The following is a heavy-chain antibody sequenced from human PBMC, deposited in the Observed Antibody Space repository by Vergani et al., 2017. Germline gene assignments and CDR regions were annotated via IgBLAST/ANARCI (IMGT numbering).Heavy chain of an antibody. V-gene: IGHV1-69-2*01. CDR1: GYTFTDHY. J-gene: IGHJ4*02. D-gene: IGHD3-16*01. Sequence: EVQLVQSGAEVKKPGATMKISCKVSGYTFTDHYMHWVKQAPGKGLEWMGLVDPEDGETIYAEKFKGRVTIAADTSTDTVHLELSSLRSEDTAVYYCASHLGGWGNFDYWGQGTLVTVSS. CDR2: VDPEDGET. CDR3: ASHLGGWGNFDY.